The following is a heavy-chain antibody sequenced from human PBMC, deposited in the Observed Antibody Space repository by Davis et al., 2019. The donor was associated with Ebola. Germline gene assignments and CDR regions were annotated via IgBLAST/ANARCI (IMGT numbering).Heavy chain of an antibody. J-gene: IGHJ5*02. CDR1: GGSISSYY. CDR3: ARNDYDFWSGYYGTNWFDP. Sequence: SETLSLTCTVSGGSISSYYWSWIRQPPGKGLEWIGFSYYSGRTNYTPPLKSRVTLSVDTSKNQFSLKLSSVTAADTAVYYCARNDYDFWSGYYGTNWFDPWGQGTLVTVSS. CDR2: SYYSGRT. V-gene: IGHV4-59*01. D-gene: IGHD3-3*01.